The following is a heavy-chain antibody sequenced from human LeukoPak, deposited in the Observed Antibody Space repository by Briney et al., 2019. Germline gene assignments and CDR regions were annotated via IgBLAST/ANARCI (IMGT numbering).Heavy chain of an antibody. J-gene: IGHJ4*02. D-gene: IGHD3-3*01. Sequence: ASVKVSCKASGYTFTGYYMHWVRQAPGQGLEWMGWINPNSGGTNFAQKFQGRVTMTRDTSISTAYMELSRLRSDDTAVYYCARIFTIFGVAPLGFWGQGTLVTVSS. CDR2: INPNSGGT. V-gene: IGHV1-2*02. CDR3: ARIFTIFGVAPLGF. CDR1: GYTFTGYY.